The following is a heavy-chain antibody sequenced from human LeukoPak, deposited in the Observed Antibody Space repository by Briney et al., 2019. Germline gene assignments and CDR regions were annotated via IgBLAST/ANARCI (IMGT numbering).Heavy chain of an antibody. CDR3: ARVQRIVGATYFDY. J-gene: IGHJ4*02. Sequence: SETLSLTCTVSGGSISSSSYYWGWIRQPPGKGLEWIGSIYHSGSTYYNPSLKSRVTISVDTSKNQFSLKLSSVTAADTAVYYCARVQRIVGATYFDYWGQGTLVTVSS. D-gene: IGHD1-26*01. CDR2: IYHSGST. CDR1: GGSISSSSYY. V-gene: IGHV4-39*07.